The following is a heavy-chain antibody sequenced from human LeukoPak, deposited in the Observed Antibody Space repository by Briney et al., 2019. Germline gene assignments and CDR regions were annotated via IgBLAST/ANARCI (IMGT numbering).Heavy chain of an antibody. CDR1: GFTFSSYC. Sequence: QPGGSLRLSCAASGFTFSSYCMTWVRQAPGKGLEWVSYLSGSGSTIYYADSVKGRFTISRDNAKNSLYLQMNSLRAEDTAVYYCARVRFSSDYWGQGTLVTVSS. V-gene: IGHV3-48*03. CDR3: ARVRFSSDY. CDR2: LSGSGSTI. J-gene: IGHJ4*02. D-gene: IGHD3-10*01.